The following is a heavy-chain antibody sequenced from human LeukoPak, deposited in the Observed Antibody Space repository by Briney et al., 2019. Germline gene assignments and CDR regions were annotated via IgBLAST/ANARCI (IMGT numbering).Heavy chain of an antibody. J-gene: IGHJ2*01. CDR3: ARGYCSGGSCYYFDL. D-gene: IGHD2-15*01. Sequence: PSETLSLTCTVSGGSISSSGYYWGWSRQPPGKGLERIGSIYYSGSTQYNPSLKSRVTISVDTSKNQFSLRLNSVTAADTAVYYCARGYCSGGSCYYFDLWGRGTPVTVSS. V-gene: IGHV4-39*07. CDR1: GGSISSSGYY. CDR2: IYYSGST.